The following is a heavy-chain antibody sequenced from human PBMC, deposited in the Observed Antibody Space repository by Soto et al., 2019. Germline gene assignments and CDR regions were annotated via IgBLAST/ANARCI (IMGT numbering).Heavy chain of an antibody. CDR2: TIPILAIT. CDR3: ARGGDGSGSESVFDI. Sequence: QVQLVQSGAVVKKPGSSMKVSCKTLGDTFSTYPITWVRQAPGQGLEWMGRTIPILAITDYAQKFQGRVTMTADRSTTTAYMELSSLNFEDTAVYYCARGGDGSGSESVFDIWGQGTMVTVSS. D-gene: IGHD3-22*01. V-gene: IGHV1-69*02. CDR1: GDTFSTYP. J-gene: IGHJ3*02.